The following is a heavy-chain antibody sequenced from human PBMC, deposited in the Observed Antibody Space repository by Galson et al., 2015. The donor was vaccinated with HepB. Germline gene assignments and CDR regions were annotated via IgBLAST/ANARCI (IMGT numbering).Heavy chain of an antibody. Sequence: SLRLSCAASGFTFSDYYMSWIRQAPGKGLEWVSYISSSSSYTNYADSVKGRFTISRDNAKNSLYLQMNSLRAEDTAVYYCAREGSSSSRDYWGQGTLVTVSS. J-gene: IGHJ4*02. V-gene: IGHV3-11*06. CDR2: ISSSSSYT. D-gene: IGHD6-6*01. CDR3: AREGSSSSRDY. CDR1: GFTFSDYY.